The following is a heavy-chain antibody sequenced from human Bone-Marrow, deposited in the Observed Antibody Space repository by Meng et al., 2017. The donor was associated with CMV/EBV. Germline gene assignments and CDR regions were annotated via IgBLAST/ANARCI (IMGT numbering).Heavy chain of an antibody. J-gene: IGHJ5*02. CDR3: ASRYCSSTSCFA. CDR2: INPNSGGT. Sequence: ASVKVSCKASGYTFTGYYMHWVRQAPGQGLEWMGWINPNSGGTNYAQKFQGRVTMTRDTSIRTAYMELSRLRSDDTAVDYCASRYCSSTSCFAWGQGTLVTASS. V-gene: IGHV1-2*02. D-gene: IGHD2-2*01. CDR1: GYTFTGYY.